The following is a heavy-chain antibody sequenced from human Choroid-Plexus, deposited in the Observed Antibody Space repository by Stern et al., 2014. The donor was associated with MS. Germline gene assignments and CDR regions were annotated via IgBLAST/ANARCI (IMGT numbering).Heavy chain of an antibody. V-gene: IGHV1-2*02. CDR1: GYIFTGYY. J-gene: IGHJ6*02. CDR2: INPNTGGT. Sequence: VQLVESGAEVKKPGASGKVSCKTSGYIFTGYYIHWVRQAPGQGLEWMASINPNTGGTKYAQKFQGRVTMSRDTSISTAYVELSSLTSDDTAVYYCARDQRGITIFGVVTDYYYLGMDVWGQGTTVTVSS. CDR3: ARDQRGITIFGVVTDYYYLGMDV. D-gene: IGHD3-3*01.